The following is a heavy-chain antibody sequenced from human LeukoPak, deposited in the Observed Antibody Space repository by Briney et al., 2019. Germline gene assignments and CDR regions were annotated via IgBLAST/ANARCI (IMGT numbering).Heavy chain of an antibody. D-gene: IGHD5-18*01. V-gene: IGHV3-9*01. CDR2: ISWNSGSI. Sequence: GGSLRLSCAASGFTFSSYAMSWVRQAPGKGLEWVSGISWNSGSIGYADSVKGRFTISRDNAKNSLYLQMNSLRAEDTALYYCAKVLVPNGYGSAFDPWGQGTLVTVSS. J-gene: IGHJ5*02. CDR3: AKVLVPNGYGSAFDP. CDR1: GFTFSSYA.